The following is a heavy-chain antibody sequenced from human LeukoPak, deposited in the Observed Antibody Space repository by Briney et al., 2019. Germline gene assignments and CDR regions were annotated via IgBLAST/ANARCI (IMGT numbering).Heavy chain of an antibody. Sequence: PSETLSLTCTVSGGSITSYYWSWIRQPPGKGVEWIGYIYSSGSTNYNPSLKSRVTISVDTSKNQFSLNLSSVTAADTAVYYCARHANSDWFDPWGQGTLVTVSS. V-gene: IGHV4-59*08. CDR2: IYSSGST. J-gene: IGHJ5*02. CDR1: GGSITSYY. CDR3: ARHANSDWFDP. D-gene: IGHD2-15*01.